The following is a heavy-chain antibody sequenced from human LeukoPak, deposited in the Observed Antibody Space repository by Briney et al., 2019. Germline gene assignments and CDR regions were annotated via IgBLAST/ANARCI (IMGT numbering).Heavy chain of an antibody. CDR1: GYTFTGYY. J-gene: IGHJ5*02. D-gene: IGHD6-19*01. CDR3: ARDYGSGWYFGGLGVGWFDP. CDR2: INPNSGGT. Sequence: AASVKVSCKASGYTFTGYYMHWVRQAPGQGLEWMGWINPNSGGTNYAQKFQGRVTMTRDTSISTAYMELSRLRSDDTAVYYCARDYGSGWYFGGLGVGWFDPRGQGTLVTVSS. V-gene: IGHV1-2*02.